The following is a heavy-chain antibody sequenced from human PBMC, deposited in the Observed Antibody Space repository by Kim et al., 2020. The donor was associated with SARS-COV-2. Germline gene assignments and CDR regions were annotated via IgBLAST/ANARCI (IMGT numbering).Heavy chain of an antibody. D-gene: IGHD4-17*01. J-gene: IGHJ4*02. Sequence: QKVQGRVTMTRDTSTSTVYMELSSLRSEDTAVYYCASPGDYGGNSGYFGYWGQGTLVTVSS. V-gene: IGHV1-46*01. CDR3: ASPGDYGGNSGYFGY.